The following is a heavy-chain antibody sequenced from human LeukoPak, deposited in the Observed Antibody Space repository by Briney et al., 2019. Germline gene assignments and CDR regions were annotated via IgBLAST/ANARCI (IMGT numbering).Heavy chain of an antibody. CDR3: AGSGYDADYYYYGMDV. J-gene: IGHJ6*02. CDR2: TYYRSKWYN. Sequence: SQTLSLTCAISGDSVSSNSAAWNWIRQPPSRGLEWLGRTYYRSKWYNDYAVSVKSRITINPDTSKNQFSLQLNSVTPEDTAVYYCAGSGYDADYYYYGMDVWGQGTTVTVSS. CDR1: GDSVSSNSAA. V-gene: IGHV6-1*01. D-gene: IGHD5-12*01.